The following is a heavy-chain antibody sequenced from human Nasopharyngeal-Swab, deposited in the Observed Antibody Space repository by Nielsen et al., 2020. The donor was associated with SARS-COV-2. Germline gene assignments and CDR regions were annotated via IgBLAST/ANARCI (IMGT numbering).Heavy chain of an antibody. CDR3: AREGSYGPVSYMDV. Sequence: GESLKISCAASGFTFSSYSMNWVRQAPGKGLEWVSSISSSSSYIYYADSVKGRFTISRDNAKNSLYPQMNSLRAEDTAVYYCAREGSYGPVSYMDVWGKGTTVTVSS. J-gene: IGHJ6*03. CDR1: GFTFSSYS. CDR2: ISSSSSYI. V-gene: IGHV3-21*01. D-gene: IGHD5-18*01.